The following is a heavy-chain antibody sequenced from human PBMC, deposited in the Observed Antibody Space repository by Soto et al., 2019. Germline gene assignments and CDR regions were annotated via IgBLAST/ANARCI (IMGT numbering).Heavy chain of an antibody. CDR2: INTDGSVT. Sequence: VGSLRLSCAGSGFTFNNFWMHWVRQAPGKGLVWVARINTDGSVTSHADSVKGRFTISRDDAKNSLYLQMNSLRAEDTAVYYCARAHLSGFDYWGQGTLVTVSS. V-gene: IGHV3-74*01. J-gene: IGHJ4*02. CDR3: ARAHLSGFDY. CDR1: GFTFNNFW. D-gene: IGHD6-25*01.